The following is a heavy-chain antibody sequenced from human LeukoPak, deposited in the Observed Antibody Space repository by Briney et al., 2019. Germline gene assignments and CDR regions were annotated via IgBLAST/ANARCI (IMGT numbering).Heavy chain of an antibody. D-gene: IGHD6-19*01. CDR2: IWYDGSNK. CDR3: ARVSVSGETNNWFDP. V-gene: IGHV3-33*01. CDR1: GFTFSSYG. J-gene: IGHJ5*02. Sequence: PGGSLRLSCAASGFTFSSYGMHWVRQAPGKGLEWVAVIWYDGSNKYYADSVKGRFTISRDNSKNTLYLQMNSLRAEDTAVYYCARVSVSGETNNWFDPWGQGTLVTVSS.